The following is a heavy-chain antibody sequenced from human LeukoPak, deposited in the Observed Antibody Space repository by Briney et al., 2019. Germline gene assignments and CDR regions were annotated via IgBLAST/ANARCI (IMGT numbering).Heavy chain of an antibody. CDR3: ERDGGVSGYEVVDY. D-gene: IGHD5-12*01. CDR1: LVTPIQYL. Sequence: PGGSLRHSSAASLVTPIQYLMTAGPEAPGKGLERVAQINEAGGVAHSMDTLKARFTISRDNTKNTVFLQKNSPRDEDTAVYFCERDGGVSGYEVVDYWGQGTLVTVSS. V-gene: IGHV3-7*01. CDR2: INEAGGVA. J-gene: IGHJ4*02.